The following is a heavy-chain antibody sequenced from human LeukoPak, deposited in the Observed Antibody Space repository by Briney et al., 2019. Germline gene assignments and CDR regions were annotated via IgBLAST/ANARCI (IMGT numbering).Heavy chain of an antibody. CDR1: GFTIINHW. J-gene: IGHJ4*02. CDR3: ARDVSFGQWQMGYFDY. V-gene: IGHV3-7*01. CDR2: IKHDGSEK. D-gene: IGHD6-19*01. Sequence: GGSLRLSCAASGFTIINHWMSWIRQAPGKGLEWVANIKHDGSEKYYVDSVKGRFTISIDNGKKLLYLQMKSLRGEDTGVYYCARDVSFGQWQMGYFDYWGQGTLVIVSS.